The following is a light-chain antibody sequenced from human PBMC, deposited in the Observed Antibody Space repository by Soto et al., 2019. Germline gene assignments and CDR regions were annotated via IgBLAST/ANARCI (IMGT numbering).Light chain of an antibody. CDR1: ESISSY. CDR3: QQSYSALFT. V-gene: IGKV1-39*01. Sequence: DIQMTQSPSSLSASVGDRVTITCRASESISSYLNWYQQKPGKAPKLLIYAASTLQTGVPSRFSGSGSGTDITLTVSSLQPEDFATYYCQQSYSALFTFGPGTTVDIK. CDR2: AAS. J-gene: IGKJ3*01.